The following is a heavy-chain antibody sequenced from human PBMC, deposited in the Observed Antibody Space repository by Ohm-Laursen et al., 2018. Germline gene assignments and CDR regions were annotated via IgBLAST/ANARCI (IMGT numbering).Heavy chain of an antibody. D-gene: IGHD3-3*01. Sequence: GSLRLSCAASGFTFSSYEMNWVRQAPGRGLECVSSITGNDNSYYADSVKGRFTISRDNAKNSLYLQMNSLRAEDTAVYYCAREGTIFGVVTLYYYYGMDVWGQGTTVTVSS. CDR3: AREGTIFGVVTLYYYYGMDV. J-gene: IGHJ6*02. CDR1: GFTFSSYE. V-gene: IGHV3-48*03. CDR2: ITGNDNS.